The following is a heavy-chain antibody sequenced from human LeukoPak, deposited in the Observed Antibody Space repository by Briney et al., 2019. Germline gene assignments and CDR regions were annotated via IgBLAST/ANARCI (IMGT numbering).Heavy chain of an antibody. CDR3: AKEPSYDYVWGTYGLFDY. CDR1: GFTFSYYG. Sequence: PGGSLRLSCAASGFTFSYYGMHWVRQASGKGLEGVASIRYDGTNKNYADSVKGRFTISRDNSKNTLHLQMNSLRAEDTAVYYCAKEPSYDYVWGTYGLFDYWGQGTLVTVSS. CDR2: IRYDGTNK. D-gene: IGHD3-16*01. V-gene: IGHV3-30*02. J-gene: IGHJ4*02.